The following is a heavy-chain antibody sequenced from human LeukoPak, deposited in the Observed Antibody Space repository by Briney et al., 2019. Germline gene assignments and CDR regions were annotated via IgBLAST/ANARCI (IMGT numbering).Heavy chain of an antibody. D-gene: IGHD1-1*01. CDR1: GGSISSYY. Sequence: SETLSLTCTVSGGSISSYYWSWIRQPPGKGLEWIGYIYYSGSTNYNPSLKSRVTISVDTSKNQFSLKLSSVTAADTAVYYRARLLWKGKFDYWGQGTLVTVSS. CDR3: ARLLWKGKFDY. V-gene: IGHV4-59*08. CDR2: IYYSGST. J-gene: IGHJ4*02.